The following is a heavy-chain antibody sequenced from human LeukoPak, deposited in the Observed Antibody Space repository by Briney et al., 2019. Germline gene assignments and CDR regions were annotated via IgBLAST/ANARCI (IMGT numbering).Heavy chain of an antibody. CDR2: INPNNGGT. J-gene: IGHJ4*02. CDR3: ARLPSLLPFDY. Sequence: ASVKVSCMASVYTFTGYYMHWVRQAPGQGLEWMGWINPNNGGTNYAPKFQGRVTMTRDTSISTAYMELSSLRSDDTAVYYCARLPSLLPFDYWGQGTLVTVSS. V-gene: IGHV1-2*02. D-gene: IGHD1-26*01. CDR1: VYTFTGYY.